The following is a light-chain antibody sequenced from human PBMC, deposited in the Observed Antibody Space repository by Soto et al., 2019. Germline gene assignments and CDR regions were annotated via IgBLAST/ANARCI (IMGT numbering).Light chain of an antibody. CDR1: SSDVGGYNY. Sequence: QSALTQPRSVSGSPGQSVTISCTGTSSDVGGYNYVSWYQQHPGKAPKLMIYDVSKRPSGVPDRFSGSKSGNTASLTISGLQAEDEADYYCCSYAGSYVYVFGTGTKHTVL. CDR2: DVS. J-gene: IGLJ1*01. CDR3: CSYAGSYVYV. V-gene: IGLV2-11*01.